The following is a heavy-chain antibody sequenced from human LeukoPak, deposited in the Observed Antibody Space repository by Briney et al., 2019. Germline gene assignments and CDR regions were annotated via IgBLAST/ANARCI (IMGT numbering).Heavy chain of an antibody. CDR2: ISSGSSYI. Sequence: GGSLRLSCAASGFTFSSYSMNWVRPAPGKGLEWVSFISSGSSYIYYADSVKGPFTMSRGNAKNSLYLQMNSLRAEDTAVYYCAKLPSYGSGSYGPGGNYYMDVWGKGTTVTISS. V-gene: IGHV3-21*01. CDR3: AKLPSYGSGSYGPGGNYYMDV. D-gene: IGHD3-10*01. CDR1: GFTFSSYS. J-gene: IGHJ6*03.